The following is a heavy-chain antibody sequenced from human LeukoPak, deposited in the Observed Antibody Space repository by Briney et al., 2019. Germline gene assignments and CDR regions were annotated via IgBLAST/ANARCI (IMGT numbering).Heavy chain of an antibody. J-gene: IGHJ5*02. D-gene: IGHD2-15*01. CDR1: GYTFTGYY. CDR3: AREGGYCSGGSCWNWFDP. V-gene: IGHV1-2*02. Sequence: GASVKVSCKASGYTFTGYYMHWVRQAPGQGLEWVGWINPNSGGTNYAQKFQGRVTMTRDTSTSTAYMELSRLRSDDTAVYYCAREGGYCSGGSCWNWFDPWGQGTLVTVSS. CDR2: INPNSGGT.